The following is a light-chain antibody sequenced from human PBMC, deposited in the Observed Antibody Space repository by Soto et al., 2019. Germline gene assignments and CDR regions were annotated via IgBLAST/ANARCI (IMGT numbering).Light chain of an antibody. Sequence: LSQPASVSGSPGQSITISCTGTSSDVGGYEYVSWYQHQPDKAPKLIIYDVTNRPSGVSTRFSGSKSGNTASLTISGIQTEDEADYYCASITRSSTAVFGTGTKGTVL. CDR1: SSDVGGYEY. J-gene: IGLJ1*01. V-gene: IGLV2-14*01. CDR3: ASITRSSTAV. CDR2: DVT.